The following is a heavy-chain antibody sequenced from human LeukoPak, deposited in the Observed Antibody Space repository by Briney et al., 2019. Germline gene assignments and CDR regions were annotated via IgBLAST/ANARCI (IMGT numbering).Heavy chain of an antibody. CDR2: IYYSGST. Sequence: SETLSLTCTVSGGSISSYYWSWIRQPPGKGLEWIGYIYYSGSTNYNPSLKSRVTISVDTSKNQFSLKLSSVTAADTAVYYCARWHSSSWVPNWFDPWGQGTLVTVSS. D-gene: IGHD6-13*01. V-gene: IGHV4-59*01. CDR1: GGSISSYY. CDR3: ARWHSSSWVPNWFDP. J-gene: IGHJ5*02.